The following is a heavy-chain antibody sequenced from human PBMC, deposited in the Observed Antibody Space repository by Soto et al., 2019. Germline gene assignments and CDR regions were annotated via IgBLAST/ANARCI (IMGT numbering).Heavy chain of an antibody. CDR3: AKSRHSSGLDAFDM. J-gene: IGHJ3*02. V-gene: IGHV3-30*18. CDR2: ISYDGNNK. CDR1: GFTFNSYG. Sequence: GGSLRLSCAASGFTFNSYGMHWVRQAPGKGLEWVAVISYDGNNKYYPDSVKGRFTISRDNSKNTLYLQMNSLRAEDTAVYYCAKSRHSSGLDAFDMWGQGTMVTVSS. D-gene: IGHD6-19*01.